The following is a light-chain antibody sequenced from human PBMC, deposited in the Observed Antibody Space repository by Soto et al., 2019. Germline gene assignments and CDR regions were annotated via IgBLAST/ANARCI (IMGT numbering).Light chain of an antibody. CDR3: QAYDYSLTASV. CDR2: GNR. V-gene: IGLV1-40*01. J-gene: IGLJ3*02. CDR1: TSNLGAGYD. Sequence: QSVLTQPPSVSGAPGQRVTLSCTGNTSNLGAGYDVHWYQQLPGAAPKLVIFGNRNRPSGVPERFSGSKSGTSPSLAITGLQAEDEADYYCQAYDYSLTASVFGGGTKLTVL.